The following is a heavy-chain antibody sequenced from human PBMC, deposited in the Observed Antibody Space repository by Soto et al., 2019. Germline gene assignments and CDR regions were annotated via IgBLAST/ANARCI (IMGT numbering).Heavy chain of an antibody. D-gene: IGHD3-22*01. CDR3: ARGESAYYDSSGKDAFDI. CDR1: GFTFSSYG. CDR2: IWYDGSNK. V-gene: IGHV3-33*01. Sequence: QVQLVESGGGVVQPGRSLRLSCAASGFTFSSYGMHWVHQAPGKGLEWVAVIWYDGSNKYYADSVKGRFTISRDNSKNTLYLQMNSLRAEDTAVYYCARGESAYYDSSGKDAFDIWGQGTMVTVSS. J-gene: IGHJ3*02.